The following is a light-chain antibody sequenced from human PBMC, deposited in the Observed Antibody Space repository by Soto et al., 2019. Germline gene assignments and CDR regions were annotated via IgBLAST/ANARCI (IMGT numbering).Light chain of an antibody. V-gene: IGKV1-9*01. CDR2: AAS. J-gene: IGKJ2*01. CDR3: QQLNTYPLT. CDR1: QDISSY. Sequence: DIQLTQSPSFLSASVGDRVTITCRASQDISSYLAWYQQKPGKAPNLLIYAASTLQSGVPSRFSGSGSGTEFTLTVSSLQPEDFATYYCQQLNTYPLTFGQGTKLEMK.